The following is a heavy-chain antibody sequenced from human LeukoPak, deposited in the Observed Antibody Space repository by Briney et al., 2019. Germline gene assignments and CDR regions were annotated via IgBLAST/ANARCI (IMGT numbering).Heavy chain of an antibody. V-gene: IGHV1-46*01. Sequence: ASVTVSCKASGYTFTSYYMHWVRQAPGQGLEWMGIINPSGGSTSYAQKFQGRVSITRDTSASTVYMELSSLGSEDTAVYYCARGWGGDCYHVHWGQGTLVTVSS. CDR3: ARGWGGDCYHVH. CDR2: INPSGGST. J-gene: IGHJ4*02. CDR1: GYTFTSYY. D-gene: IGHD2-21*02.